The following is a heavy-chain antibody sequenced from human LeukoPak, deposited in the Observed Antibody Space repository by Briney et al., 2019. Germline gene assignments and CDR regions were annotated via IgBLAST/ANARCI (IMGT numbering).Heavy chain of an antibody. CDR3: ARQGYYYGSGSYYNEAYMDV. Sequence: SETLSLSCTVSGGSISNNNHYWGWIRQPPEKGLEWIGSIYNSGSAYNNPSLKSRVTISVDTSKNQFSLKLSSVTAADTAVYYCARQGYYYGSGSYYNEAYMDVWGKGTTVTISS. CDR2: IYNSGSA. V-gene: IGHV4-39*01. CDR1: GGSISNNNHY. D-gene: IGHD3-10*01. J-gene: IGHJ6*03.